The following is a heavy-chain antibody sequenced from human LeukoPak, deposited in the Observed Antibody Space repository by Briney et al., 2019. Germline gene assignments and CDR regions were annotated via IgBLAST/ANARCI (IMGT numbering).Heavy chain of an antibody. CDR1: GFTFDDYA. J-gene: IGHJ4*02. CDR3: ARTDY. V-gene: IGHV3-9*01. Sequence: GGSLRLSCAASGFTFDDYAMHWVRQAPGKGLEWVSGISWNSGYIAYADPVRGRFTISRDNAKNSLYLQMNSLRAEDTAVYYCARTDYWGQGTLVTVSS. CDR2: ISWNSGYI.